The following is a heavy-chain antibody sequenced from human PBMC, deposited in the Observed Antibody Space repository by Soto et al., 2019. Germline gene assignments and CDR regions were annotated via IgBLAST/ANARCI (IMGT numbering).Heavy chain of an antibody. CDR1: GFTFSSYA. J-gene: IGHJ6*02. D-gene: IGHD2-2*03. CDR3: AREDGYCSSTSCYAPSSDYYYYGMDV. V-gene: IGHV3-64*01. Sequence: EVQLVESGGGLVQPGGSLRLSCAASGFTFSSYAMHWVRQAPGKGLEYVSAISSNGGSTYYANSVKGRFTISRDNSKNTLYLQMGSLRAEDMAVYYWAREDGYCSSTSCYAPSSDYYYYGMDVWGQGTTVTVSS. CDR2: ISSNGGST.